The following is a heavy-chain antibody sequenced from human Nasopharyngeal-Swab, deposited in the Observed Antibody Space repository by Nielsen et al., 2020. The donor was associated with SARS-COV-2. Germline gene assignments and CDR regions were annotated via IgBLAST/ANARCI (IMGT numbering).Heavy chain of an antibody. Sequence: WIRQPPGKGLEWVSSTSSSSSYIYYADSVKGRFTISRDNAKNSLYLQMNSLRAEDTAVYYCARDSNGMDVWGQGTTVTVSS. V-gene: IGHV3-21*01. CDR3: ARDSNGMDV. D-gene: IGHD2/OR15-2a*01. CDR2: TSSSSSYI. J-gene: IGHJ6*02.